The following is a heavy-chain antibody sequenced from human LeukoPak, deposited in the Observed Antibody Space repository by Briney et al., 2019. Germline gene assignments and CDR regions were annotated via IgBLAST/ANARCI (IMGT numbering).Heavy chain of an antibody. D-gene: IGHD3-22*01. V-gene: IGHV1-69*13. CDR2: IIPIFGPA. Sequence: SVKVSCKASGGTFSRSAISWVRQAPGRGLEWMGGIIPIFGPADYAQKFQGRVTITADESTSTAYLELSSLRSEDTAVYYCATSLPYGYYDSGGSNWFDPWGQGTLVTVSS. CDR1: GGTFSRSA. CDR3: ATSLPYGYYDSGGSNWFDP. J-gene: IGHJ5*02.